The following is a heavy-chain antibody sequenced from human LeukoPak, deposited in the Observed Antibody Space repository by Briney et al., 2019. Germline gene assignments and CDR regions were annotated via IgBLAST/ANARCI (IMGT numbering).Heavy chain of an antibody. J-gene: IGHJ4*02. V-gene: IGHV3-48*01. D-gene: IGHD2-21*01. CDR2: ISISSSSI. Sequence: GGSLRLSRVASGFSLSSYNMNWVRQAPGKGLEWVSYISISSSSIYYADSVKGRFTISRDNAKNSLYLQMSSLRAEDTAVYYCAKEFNRGLPDYWGQGTLVTVPS. CDR1: GFSLSSYN. CDR3: AKEFNRGLPDY.